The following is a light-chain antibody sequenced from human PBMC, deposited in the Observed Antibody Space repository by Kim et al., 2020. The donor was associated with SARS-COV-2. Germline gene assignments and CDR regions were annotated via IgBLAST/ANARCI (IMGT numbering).Light chain of an antibody. J-gene: IGKJ4*01. Sequence: FAPGEGRTLACRSSHSVRYLAWYQQKPGQAPRLLIHDASNRVPGVPARFSGSGSGTDFTLTITTLEPEDFAVYYCLQRSAWPTVGGGTKVDIK. CDR1: HSVRY. V-gene: IGKV3-11*01. CDR2: DAS. CDR3: LQRSAWPT.